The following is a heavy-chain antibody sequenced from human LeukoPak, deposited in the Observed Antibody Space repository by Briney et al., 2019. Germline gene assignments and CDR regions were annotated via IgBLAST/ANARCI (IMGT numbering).Heavy chain of an antibody. CDR3: ARVNALRSSWEGRYYFDY. Sequence: PGGSLRLSCAASGYTFTSYYMHWVRQAPGQGLEWMGIINPSGGSTSYAQKFQGRVTMTRDTSTSTVYMELSSLRSEDTAVYYCARVNALRSSWEGRYYFDYWGQGTLVAVSS. V-gene: IGHV1-46*01. CDR2: INPSGGST. J-gene: IGHJ4*02. CDR1: GYTFTSYY. D-gene: IGHD6-13*01.